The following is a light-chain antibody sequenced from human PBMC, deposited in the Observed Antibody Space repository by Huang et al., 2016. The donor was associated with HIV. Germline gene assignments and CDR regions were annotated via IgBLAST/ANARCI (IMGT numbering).Light chain of an antibody. Sequence: DIVMTQSPDSLAVSLGERATINCKSSQSLLYHSKNKNYFAWYQQKPGQPPNLLIYWASARKSVVPDRFSGSGSETDFTLTISSLQAEDVAVYYCQQHYSSPPTFGQGTKLEIK. CDR3: QQHYSSPPT. V-gene: IGKV4-1*01. CDR1: QSLLYHSKNKNY. J-gene: IGKJ2*01. CDR2: WAS.